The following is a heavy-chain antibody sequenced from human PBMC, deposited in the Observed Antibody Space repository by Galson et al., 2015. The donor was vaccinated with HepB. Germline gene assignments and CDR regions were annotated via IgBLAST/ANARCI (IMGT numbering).Heavy chain of an antibody. CDR1: GFTFSSYG. CDR2: ISYDGSNK. CDR3: ARVSLAGAGAEGYDSSGYSPADAFDI. V-gene: IGHV3-30*03. D-gene: IGHD3-22*01. J-gene: IGHJ3*02. Sequence: SLRLSCAASGFTFSSYGMHWVRQAPGKGLEWVAVISYDGSNKYYADSVKGRFTISRDNSKNTLYLQMNSLRAEDTAVYYCARVSLAGAGAEGYDSSGYSPADAFDIWGQGTMVTVSS.